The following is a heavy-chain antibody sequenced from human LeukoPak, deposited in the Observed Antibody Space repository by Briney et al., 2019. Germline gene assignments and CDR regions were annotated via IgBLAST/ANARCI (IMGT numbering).Heavy chain of an antibody. D-gene: IGHD1-26*01. Sequence: PGGPLRLSCAASGFTFSNYWMSWVRQAPGKGLEWVANMKQDGSEKYYVDSAKGRFTISRDNAKNSLYLQMNSLRAEDTAVYYCARGRGSYSFDYWGQGTLVTVSS. CDR1: GFTFSNYW. CDR2: MKQDGSEK. J-gene: IGHJ4*02. CDR3: ARGRGSYSFDY. V-gene: IGHV3-7*01.